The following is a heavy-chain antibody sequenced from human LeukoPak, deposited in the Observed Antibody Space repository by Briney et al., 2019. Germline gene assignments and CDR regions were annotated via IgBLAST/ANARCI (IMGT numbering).Heavy chain of an antibody. CDR3: AKETYDYGDYVEDY. J-gene: IGHJ4*02. CDR1: GFTFSSYG. CDR2: ISYDGSNK. V-gene: IGHV3-30*18. D-gene: IGHD4-17*01. Sequence: PGGSLRLSCAAPGFTFSSYGMHWVRQAPGKGLEWVAVISYDGSNKYYADSVKGRFTISRDNSKNTLYLQMNSLRAEDTAVYYCAKETYDYGDYVEDYWGQGTLVTVSS.